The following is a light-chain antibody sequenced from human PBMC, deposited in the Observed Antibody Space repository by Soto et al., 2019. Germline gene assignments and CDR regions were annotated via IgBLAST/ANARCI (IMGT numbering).Light chain of an antibody. CDR2: ETS. Sequence: EIVLTQSPATLSLSPGERATLSCRASQSVDYFLAWYQQKPGQAPRLLIYETSHRATGIPARFSGGGSGTDFTLTISSLEPEDFALYYCQHRGNWPPTFGQGTRLEIK. V-gene: IGKV3-11*01. CDR3: QHRGNWPPT. J-gene: IGKJ5*01. CDR1: QSVDYF.